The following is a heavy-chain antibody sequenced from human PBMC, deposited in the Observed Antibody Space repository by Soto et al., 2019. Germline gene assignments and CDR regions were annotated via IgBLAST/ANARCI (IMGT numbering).Heavy chain of an antibody. Sequence: ASVKVSCKASGDVFRSYGINWVRQAPGQGLEWMGGIIPISGTTNYAQKFQGRVAITADESTDTVYMELSRLRSEDTAVYFCARVRCFNGLCHTADYGMDVWGQGTAVTVSS. CDR1: GDVFRSYG. V-gene: IGHV1-69*13. J-gene: IGHJ6*02. D-gene: IGHD2-8*01. CDR3: ARVRCFNGLCHTADYGMDV. CDR2: IIPISGTT.